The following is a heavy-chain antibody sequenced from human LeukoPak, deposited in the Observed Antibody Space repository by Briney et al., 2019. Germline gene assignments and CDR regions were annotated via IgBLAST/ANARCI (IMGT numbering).Heavy chain of an antibody. D-gene: IGHD1-26*01. V-gene: IGHV4-4*02. Sequence: SETLSLTCAVSGGSISSSNWWSWVRQPPGKGLEWIGSIYYSGSTYYNPSLKSRVTISVDTSKNQFSLKLSSVTAADTAVYYCARVSAVFDYWGQGTLVTVSS. J-gene: IGHJ4*02. CDR1: GGSISSSNW. CDR2: IYYSGST. CDR3: ARVSAVFDY.